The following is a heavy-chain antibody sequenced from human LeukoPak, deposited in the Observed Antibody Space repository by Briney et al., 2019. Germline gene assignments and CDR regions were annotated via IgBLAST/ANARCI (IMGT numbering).Heavy chain of an antibody. CDR3: ARWPMTNLAFDV. V-gene: IGHV4-59*01. Sequence: SETLSLTCTVSGGSISNYYWSWIRQPPGKGLEWIGYIFSSGSTIYNPSLKSRLTISVDTSKNQFSLKLSSVTAADTAVYFCARWPMTNLAFDVWGQGTMVTVSS. CDR1: GGSISNYY. J-gene: IGHJ3*01. D-gene: IGHD3-22*01. CDR2: IFSSGST.